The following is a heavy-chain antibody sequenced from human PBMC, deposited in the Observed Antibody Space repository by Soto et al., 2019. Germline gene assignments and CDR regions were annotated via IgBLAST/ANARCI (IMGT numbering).Heavy chain of an antibody. CDR3: ERDPIVVVTAINYYYGTDV. J-gene: IGHJ6*02. D-gene: IGHD2-21*02. V-gene: IGHV3-64D*06. CDR1: GFPFNIYG. Sequence: GGSLRLSCSASGFPFNIYGVHWVRQAPGKGLQYVSAISSSGGSTYYADSVKGRFTISRDNSKSTLYLQMSSLRAEDTAVYYCERDPIVVVTAINYYYGTDVWGQGTKVTVYS. CDR2: ISSSGGST.